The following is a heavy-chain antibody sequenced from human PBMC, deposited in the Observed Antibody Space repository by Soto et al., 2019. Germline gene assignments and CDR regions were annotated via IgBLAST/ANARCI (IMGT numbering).Heavy chain of an antibody. D-gene: IGHD2-21*01. CDR3: ARERYEVISDGMDV. CDR2: INPETGGT. V-gene: IGHV1-2*02. J-gene: IGHJ6*02. Sequence: QVQLVQSGADVKTPGASVRVSCKASGYTFTGYYVHWVREAPGQGLEWMGWINPETGGTSYAQKFQGRVTLTRDTSINTAGLELSRLRFDDASVYFCARERYEVISDGMDVWGQGTTVTVSS. CDR1: GYTFTGYY.